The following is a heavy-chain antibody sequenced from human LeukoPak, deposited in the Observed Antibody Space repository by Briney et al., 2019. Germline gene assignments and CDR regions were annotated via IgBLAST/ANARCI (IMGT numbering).Heavy chain of an antibody. CDR2: ISGSGGST. V-gene: IGHV3-23*01. CDR1: GFTFSSYW. D-gene: IGHD6-13*01. Sequence: PGGSLRLSCAASGFTFSSYWMSWVRQAPGKGLEWVSAISGSGGSTYYADSVKGRFTISRDNSKNTLYLQMNSLRAEDTAVYYCAKDQGSSEDYFDYWGQGTLVTVSS. J-gene: IGHJ4*02. CDR3: AKDQGSSEDYFDY.